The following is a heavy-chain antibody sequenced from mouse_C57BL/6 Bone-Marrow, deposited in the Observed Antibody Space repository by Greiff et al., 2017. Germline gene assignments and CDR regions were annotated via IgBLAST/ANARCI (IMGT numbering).Heavy chain of an antibody. CDR1: GYTFTDYN. CDR2: INPNNGGT. Sequence: EVQLQQSGPELVKPGASVKIPCKASGYTFTDYNMDWVKQSHGKSLEWIGDINPNNGGTIYNQKFKGKATLTVDKSSSTAYMELRSLTSDDTAVYYCAREVIYDGYYYFDYWGQGTTLTVSS. CDR3: AREVIYDGYYYFDY. J-gene: IGHJ2*01. V-gene: IGHV1-18*01. D-gene: IGHD2-3*01.